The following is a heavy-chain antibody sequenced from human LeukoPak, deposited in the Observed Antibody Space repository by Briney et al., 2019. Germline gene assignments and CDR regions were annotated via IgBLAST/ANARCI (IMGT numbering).Heavy chain of an antibody. CDR3: ARLTQTMVRGVGALFDY. CDR2: IYYSGST. D-gene: IGHD3-10*01. J-gene: IGHJ4*02. V-gene: IGHV4-59*01. CDR1: GGSISSYY. Sequence: SETLSLTCTVSGGSISSYYWSWIRQPPGKGLEWIGYIYYSGSTNYNPSLKSRVTISVDTSKNQFSLKLSSVTAADTAVYYCARLTQTMVRGVGALFDYWGQGTLVTVSS.